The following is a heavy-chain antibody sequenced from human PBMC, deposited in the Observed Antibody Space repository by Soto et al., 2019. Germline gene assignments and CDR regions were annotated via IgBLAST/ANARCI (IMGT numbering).Heavy chain of an antibody. D-gene: IGHD2-2*01. Sequence: QVQLVQSGAEVTEPGASVKVSCKASGYTFISYGVSWVRQAPGQGLEWMGWISGNTGKTNYAQKLQRRVTMTTDTSTSTADMGLRSLRSDDTAVYYCARDWNCSNTRCQNCFDPWGQGTLVTVSS. CDR1: GYTFISYG. CDR2: ISGNTGKT. CDR3: ARDWNCSNTRCQNCFDP. V-gene: IGHV1-18*01. J-gene: IGHJ5*02.